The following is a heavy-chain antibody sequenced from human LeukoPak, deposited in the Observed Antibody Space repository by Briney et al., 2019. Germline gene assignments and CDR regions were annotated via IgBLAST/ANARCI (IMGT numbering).Heavy chain of an antibody. CDR3: ARERGGDGYNVDY. CDR2: INHSGST. J-gene: IGHJ4*02. V-gene: IGHV4-34*01. Sequence: SEILSLTCAVYGGSFSGYYWSWIRQPPGKGLEWIGEINHSGSTNYNPSLKSRVTISVDTSKNQFSLKLSSVTAADTAVYYCARERGGDGYNVDYWGQGTLVTVSS. CDR1: GGSFSGYY. D-gene: IGHD5-24*01.